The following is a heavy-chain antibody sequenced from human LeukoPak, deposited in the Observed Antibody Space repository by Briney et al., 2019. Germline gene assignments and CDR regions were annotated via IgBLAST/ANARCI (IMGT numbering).Heavy chain of an antibody. Sequence: GRSLRPSCAASGFTFSSYGMHWVRQAPGKGLEWVAVIWYDGSNKYYADSVKGRFTISRDNSKNTLYLQMNSLRAEDTAVYYCARDRQGWNNNWFDPWGQGTLVTVSS. V-gene: IGHV3-33*01. D-gene: IGHD1/OR15-1a*01. CDR1: GFTFSSYG. J-gene: IGHJ5*02. CDR2: IWYDGSNK. CDR3: ARDRQGWNNNWFDP.